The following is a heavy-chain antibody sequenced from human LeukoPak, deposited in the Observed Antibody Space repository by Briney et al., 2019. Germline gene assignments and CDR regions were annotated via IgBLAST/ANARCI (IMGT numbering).Heavy chain of an antibody. CDR2: ITGSGGST. CDR3: ARERYLAEIH. Sequence: GGSLRLSCAASGFTFTSYATSWVRQAPGKGLEWVSAITGSGGSTYYADSVKGRFTISRDNSKNTLYLQMNSLRAEDTAVYYCARERYLAEIHWGQGTLVTVSS. CDR1: GFTFTSYA. J-gene: IGHJ4*02. V-gene: IGHV3-23*01. D-gene: IGHD3-10*01.